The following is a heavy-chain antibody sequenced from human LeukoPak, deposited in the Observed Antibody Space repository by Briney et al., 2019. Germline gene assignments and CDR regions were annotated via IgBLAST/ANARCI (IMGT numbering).Heavy chain of an antibody. J-gene: IGHJ4*02. CDR1: GGTFSSYA. V-gene: IGHV1-69*06. Sequence: ASVKVSCKASGGTFSSYAISWVRQAPGQGLEWMGGIIPIFGTANYAQKFQGRVTITADKSTSTAYVELSSLRSEDTAVYYCARCATGYSYGYRNTFDYWGQGTLVTVSS. CDR3: ARCATGYSYGYRNTFDY. D-gene: IGHD5-18*01. CDR2: IIPIFGTA.